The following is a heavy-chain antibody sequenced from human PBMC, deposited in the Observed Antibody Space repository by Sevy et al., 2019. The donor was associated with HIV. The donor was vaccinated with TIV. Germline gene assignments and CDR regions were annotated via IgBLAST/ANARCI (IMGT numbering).Heavy chain of an antibody. D-gene: IGHD1-26*01. CDR2: IWYDGSNK. J-gene: IGHJ3*02. CDR3: AGEDVGATGGAFDI. Sequence: GGSLRLSCAASGFTFSSYGMHWVRQAPGKGLEWVAVIWYDGSNKYYADSVKGRFTISRDNSKNTLYLQMNSLRAEDTAVYYCAGEDVGATGGAFDIWGQGTMVTVSS. CDR1: GFTFSSYG. V-gene: IGHV3-33*01.